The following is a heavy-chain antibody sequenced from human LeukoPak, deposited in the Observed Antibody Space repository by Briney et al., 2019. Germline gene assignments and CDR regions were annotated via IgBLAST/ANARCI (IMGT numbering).Heavy chain of an antibody. CDR3: ARDGGGSGSYFDY. CDR1: GGSFSGYY. CDR2: IYHSGST. V-gene: IGHV4-34*01. Sequence: PPETLSLTCAVYGGSFSGYYWSWIRQPPGKGLEWIGEIYHSGSTNYNPSLKSRVTISVDKSKNQFSLKLSSVTAADTAVYYCARDGGGSGSYFDYWGQGTLVTVSS. J-gene: IGHJ4*02. D-gene: IGHD3-10*01.